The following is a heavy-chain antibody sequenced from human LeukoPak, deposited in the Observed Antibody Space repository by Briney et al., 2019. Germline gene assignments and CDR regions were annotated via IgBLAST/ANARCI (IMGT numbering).Heavy chain of an antibody. Sequence: PGGSLRLSCAASGFIFNNYAMHWVRQAPGKGLEWVAILWFDGSNKYYADSVKGRFTISRDNSMNTLYLQMNSLRAEDTAVYFCARGTYFDLWSGYSSWLDPWGQGTLVTVSS. J-gene: IGHJ5*02. CDR3: ARGTYFDLWSGYSSWLDP. CDR1: GFIFNNYA. CDR2: LWFDGSNK. D-gene: IGHD3-3*01. V-gene: IGHV3-33*01.